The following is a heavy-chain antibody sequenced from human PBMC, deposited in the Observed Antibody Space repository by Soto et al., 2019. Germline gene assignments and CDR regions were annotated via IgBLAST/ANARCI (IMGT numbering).Heavy chain of an antibody. D-gene: IGHD3-3*01. Sequence: QVQLVQSGAEVKKPGSSVKVSCKASGGTFSSYAISWVRQAPGQGLEWMRGIIPIFGTANYAQKFQGRVTITADDSTSTAYMELTSLRSEDTAVFYCARGAGIFGVVAFDSWGQGTLVTVSS. CDR2: IIPIFGTA. CDR1: GGTFSSYA. V-gene: IGHV1-69*01. CDR3: ARGAGIFGVVAFDS. J-gene: IGHJ4*02.